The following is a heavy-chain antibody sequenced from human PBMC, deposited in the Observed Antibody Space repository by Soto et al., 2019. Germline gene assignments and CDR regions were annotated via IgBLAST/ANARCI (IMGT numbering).Heavy chain of an antibody. Sequence: GSQIHSCGASGFAFSSYEMNWVRQAPGKGLEWVSYISSSGSTIYYADSVKGRFTISRDNAKNSLYLQMNSLRAEDTAVYYCAGGVRGVLSWGQGTLVTVSS. CDR1: GFAFSSYE. V-gene: IGHV3-48*03. D-gene: IGHD3-10*02. J-gene: IGHJ5*02. CDR2: ISSSGSTI. CDR3: AGGVRGVLS.